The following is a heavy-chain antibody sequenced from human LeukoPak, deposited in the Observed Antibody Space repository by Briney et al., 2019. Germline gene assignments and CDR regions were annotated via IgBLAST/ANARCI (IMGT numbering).Heavy chain of an antibody. Sequence: SETLSLTCTVSGGSISSSTYSWGWIRQPPGKGLEWIGYIYYSGSTNYNPSLKSRVTISVDTSKNQFSLKLSSVTAADTAVYYCATNTYYDFWSGYYAYYYYYYMDVWGKGTTVTVSS. CDR2: IYYSGST. CDR1: GGSISSSTYS. V-gene: IGHV4-61*05. D-gene: IGHD3-3*01. J-gene: IGHJ6*03. CDR3: ATNTYYDFWSGYYAYYYYYYMDV.